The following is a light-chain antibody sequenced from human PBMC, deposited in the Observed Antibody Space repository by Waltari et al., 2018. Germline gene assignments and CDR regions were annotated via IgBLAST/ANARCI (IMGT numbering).Light chain of an antibody. CDR2: KVS. V-gene: IGKV2-30*02. CDR3: MKSTHWPPWT. Sequence: DVVMTQSPLSLPVTLGQPASISCRSSQSLVHSDGNIYVHWFQQRPGQSPRRLIYKVSNRDSGVQDNFSGSGSGSDFTLKISRVEAEDGGVYYCMKSTHWPPWTFGQGTRVEIQ. J-gene: IGKJ1*01. CDR1: QSLVHSDGNIY.